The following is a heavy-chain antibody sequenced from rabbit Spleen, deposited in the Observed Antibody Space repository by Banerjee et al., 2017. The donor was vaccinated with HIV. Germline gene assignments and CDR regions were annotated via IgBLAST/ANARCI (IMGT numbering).Heavy chain of an antibody. Sequence: QSLEESGGDLVKPGASLTLTCKASGLDFSSSYWMCWVRQAPGKGLEWIGYIDPLFGTTYYANWVNGRFTISSHSAQHTLYLQLNSLTAADTATYFCVRGASSSGYYSLWGPGTLVTVS. CDR1: GLDFSSSYW. CDR3: VRGASSSGYYSL. D-gene: IGHD1-1*01. V-gene: IGHV1S40*01. J-gene: IGHJ4*01. CDR2: IDPLFGTT.